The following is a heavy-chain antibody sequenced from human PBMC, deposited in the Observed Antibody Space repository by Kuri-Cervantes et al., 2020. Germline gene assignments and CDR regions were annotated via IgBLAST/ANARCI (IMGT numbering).Heavy chain of an antibody. J-gene: IGHJ5*02. CDR3: ARSFQQQLVHDWFDP. CDR2: IYYNGNT. V-gene: IGHV4-61*01. D-gene: IGHD6-13*01. Sequence: SETLSLTCTVSGGSVSSGNYYWSWIRQPPGKGLEWIGYIYYNGNTNYNPSLKSRVTISIDTSKNQFSLKLSSVTAADTAIYFCARSFQQQLVHDWFDPWGQGTLVTVSS. CDR1: GGSVSSGNYY.